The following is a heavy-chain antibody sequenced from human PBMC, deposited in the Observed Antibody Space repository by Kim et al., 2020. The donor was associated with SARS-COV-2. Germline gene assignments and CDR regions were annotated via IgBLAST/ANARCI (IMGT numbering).Heavy chain of an antibody. D-gene: IGHD3-10*01. CDR1: GYTFTSYA. CDR3: ASSHSQYGSGTPSLGP. CDR2: INAGNGNT. J-gene: IGHJ5*02. V-gene: IGHV1-3*01. Sequence: ASVKVSCKASGYTFTSYAMHWVRQAPGQRLEWMGWINAGNGNTKYSQKFQGRVTITRDTSASTAYMELSSLRSEDTAVYYCASSHSQYGSGTPSLGPWGQGTLVTVSS.